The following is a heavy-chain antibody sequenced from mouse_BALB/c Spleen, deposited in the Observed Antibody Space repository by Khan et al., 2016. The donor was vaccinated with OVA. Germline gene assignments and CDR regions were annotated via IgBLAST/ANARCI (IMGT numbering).Heavy chain of an antibody. V-gene: IGHV3-2*02. CDR3: SSTDRIEY. J-gene: IGHJ2*01. CDR1: GYSITSGYV. Sequence: EVQLQESGPGLVKPSHSLSLTCTVSGYSITSGYVRNLNRQSPGNILELMGFISYSGNTNYNTLLKSRISITRDTSKNQFFLQLNTVTTEDTATYYCSSTDRIEYWGQGTTRTVSS. CDR2: ISYSGNT. D-gene: IGHD2-14*01.